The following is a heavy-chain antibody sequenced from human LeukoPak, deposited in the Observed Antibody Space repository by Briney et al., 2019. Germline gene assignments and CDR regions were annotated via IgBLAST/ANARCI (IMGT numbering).Heavy chain of an antibody. J-gene: IGHJ4*02. Sequence: GGSLRLSCAASGFSVSSNYMTRVRQAPGKGLEWVSVIYSGGSTYYADSVNGRFTISRDNSKNTLYFQMNSLRAEDTAVYYCARGVGERYFDYWGQGTLVTVSS. CDR2: IYSGGST. D-gene: IGHD3-10*01. CDR3: ARGVGERYFDY. CDR1: GFSVSSNY. V-gene: IGHV3-66*01.